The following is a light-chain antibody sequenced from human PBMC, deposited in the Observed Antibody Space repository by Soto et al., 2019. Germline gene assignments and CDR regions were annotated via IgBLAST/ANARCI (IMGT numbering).Light chain of an antibody. CDR2: DVS. J-gene: IGLJ1*01. CDR3: CSYTRSSTTYV. CDR1: SSDVGGYNY. V-gene: IGLV2-14*01. Sequence: QSALTQPASVSGSPGQSITISCTGTSSDVGGYNYVSWYQQHPGKAPKLMIYDVSNRPSGVSNRFSGSKSGNTASLTISGLHADDEADYYCCSYTRSSTTYVFGTGTKVTVL.